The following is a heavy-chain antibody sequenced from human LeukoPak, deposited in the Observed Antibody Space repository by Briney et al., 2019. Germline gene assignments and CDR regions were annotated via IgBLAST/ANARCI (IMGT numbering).Heavy chain of an antibody. CDR3: ARGYGRQTNSGMDV. D-gene: IGHD5-18*01. J-gene: IGHJ6*04. CDR2: VYFSGST. V-gene: IGHV4-59*01. CDR1: GGSIYGFY. Sequence: SETLSLTCTVSGGSIYGFYWSWIRQSPEKGLEWLGYVYFSGSTNYNPSLESRVTISIDTSKNQFSLKLSSVTTADTAVYCCARGYGRQTNSGMDVWGKGTTVTVSA.